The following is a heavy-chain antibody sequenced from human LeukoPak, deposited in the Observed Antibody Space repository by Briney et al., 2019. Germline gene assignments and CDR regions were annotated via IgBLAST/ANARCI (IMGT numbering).Heavy chain of an antibody. CDR2: IYTSGST. CDR3: ARAVVYYYCGMDF. V-gene: IGHV4-61*02. Sequence: SQTLSLTCTVSGGSISSGSYYWSWIRQPAGKGLEWIGRIYTSGSTNYNPSLKSRVTISVDTSKNQFSLKLSSVTAADTAVYYCARAVVYYYCGMDFWGQGTTVTVSS. J-gene: IGHJ6*02. CDR1: GGSISSGSYY. D-gene: IGHD2-15*01.